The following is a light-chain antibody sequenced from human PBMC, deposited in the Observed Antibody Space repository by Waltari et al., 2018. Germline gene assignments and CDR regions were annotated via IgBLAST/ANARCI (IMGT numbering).Light chain of an antibody. CDR2: EVS. CDR1: SSDVGRYNI. J-gene: IGLJ2*01. Sequence: QSALTQPASVSGSPGQSITISCTGTSSDVGRYNIVSWYQQYPGKAPKLIIYEVSKRPSGVSDRFSGSKSANTASLTISGLQAEDEADYYCCSFAFSSTTSVIFGGGTKLAVL. V-gene: IGLV2-23*02. CDR3: CSFAFSSTTSVI.